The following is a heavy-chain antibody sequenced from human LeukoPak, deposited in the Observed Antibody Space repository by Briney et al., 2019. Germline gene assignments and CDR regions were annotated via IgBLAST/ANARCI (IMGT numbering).Heavy chain of an antibody. CDR3: ARVGSSYNYYYMDV. V-gene: IGHV1-18*01. CDR1: GYTFTSYG. CDR2: ISAYNGNT. D-gene: IGHD3-10*01. Sequence: GASVKVSCKASGYTFTSYGISWVRQAPGQGLEWMGWISAYNGNTNYAQKLQGRVTMTTDTSTSTAYMELRSLRSDDTAVYHCARVGSSYNYYYMDVWGKGTTVTVSS. J-gene: IGHJ6*03.